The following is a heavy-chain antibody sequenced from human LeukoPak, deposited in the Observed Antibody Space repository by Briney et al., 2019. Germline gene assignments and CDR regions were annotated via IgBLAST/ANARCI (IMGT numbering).Heavy chain of an antibody. J-gene: IGHJ4*02. CDR3: ARDPQVGMATAFDY. CDR2: IIPILGIA. Sequence: ASVKVSCKASGGTFSSYAISWVRQAPGQGLEWMGRIIPILGIANYAQKFQGRVTITADKSTSTVYMELSSLRSEDTAVYYCARDPQVGMATAFDYWGQGTLVTVSS. V-gene: IGHV1-69*04. CDR1: GGTFSSYA. D-gene: IGHD5-24*01.